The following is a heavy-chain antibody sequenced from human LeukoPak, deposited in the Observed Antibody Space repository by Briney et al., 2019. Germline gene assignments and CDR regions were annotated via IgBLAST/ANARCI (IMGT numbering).Heavy chain of an antibody. J-gene: IGHJ4*02. Sequence: GGSLRLSCAASGFTFSSYAMSWVRRAPGKGLEWVSAISGSGGSTYYADSVKGRFTISRDNSKNTLYLQMNSLRAEDTAVYYCAKVVGATKTYFDYWGQGTLVTVSS. D-gene: IGHD1-26*01. V-gene: IGHV3-23*01. CDR3: AKVVGATKTYFDY. CDR1: GFTFSSYA. CDR2: ISGSGGST.